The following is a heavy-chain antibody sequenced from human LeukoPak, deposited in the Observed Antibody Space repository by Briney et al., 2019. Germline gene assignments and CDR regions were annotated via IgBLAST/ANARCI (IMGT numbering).Heavy chain of an antibody. CDR2: ISYDGSNK. J-gene: IGHJ4*02. V-gene: IGHV3-30-3*01. CDR1: GFTFSSYA. D-gene: IGHD2-21*02. Sequence: GGSLRLSCAASGFTFSSYAMHGVGQAPGKGREWVAVISYDGSNKYYADSVKGRFTISRDNSKNTLYLQMNSLRAEDTAVYYCARDIDRSDIVVVTAIAFDYWGQGTLVTVSS. CDR3: ARDIDRSDIVVVTAIAFDY.